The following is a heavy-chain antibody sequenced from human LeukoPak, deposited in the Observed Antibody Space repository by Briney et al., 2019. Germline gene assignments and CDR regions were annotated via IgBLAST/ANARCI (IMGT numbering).Heavy chain of an antibody. J-gene: IGHJ6*02. V-gene: IGHV4-39*01. CDR1: DASFSSTNYW. D-gene: IGHD6-19*01. CDR2: IYYSGST. Sequence: SETLSLTCTVFDASFSSTNYWWVWIRQPPGKGLEWIGSIYYSGSTNINPSLKSRVTLFIDMSTKQFSLRLASMTAADTAGFYCARSSGPDYYGLDVWGQGTTVTVSS. CDR3: ARSSGPDYYGLDV.